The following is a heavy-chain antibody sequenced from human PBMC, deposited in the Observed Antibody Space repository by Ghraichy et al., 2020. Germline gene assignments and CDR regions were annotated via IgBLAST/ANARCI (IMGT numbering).Heavy chain of an antibody. CDR1: GFTFSSYW. CDR3: ARDIEAPGIMFDN. V-gene: IGHV3-7*03. CDR2: IKYDGSEK. D-gene: IGHD6-13*01. Sequence: GGSLRLSCAVSGFTFSSYWMSWVRQAPGKGLEWVANIKYDGSEKQYVASVKGRFTISRDNAKNSVYLQMNSLRDEDTAVYYCARDIEAPGIMFDNWGQGTLVTVSP. J-gene: IGHJ4*02.